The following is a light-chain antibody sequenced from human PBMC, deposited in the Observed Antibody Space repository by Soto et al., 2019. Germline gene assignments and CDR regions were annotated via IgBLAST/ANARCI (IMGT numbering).Light chain of an antibody. CDR1: NIESKG. V-gene: IGLV3-21*02. J-gene: IGLJ2*01. Sequence: SYELTQPPSVSVAPGQTARITCGGNNIESKGVHWYQQKPGQAPVLGVYDNSDRPSGIPERFSGSNSGNTATLTISTVEAGDEADYSCQVFDGNSDLVIFGGGTKLTVL. CDR3: QVFDGNSDLVI. CDR2: DNS.